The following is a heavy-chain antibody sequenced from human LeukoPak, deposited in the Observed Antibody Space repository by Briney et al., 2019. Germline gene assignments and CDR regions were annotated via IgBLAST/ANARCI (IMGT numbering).Heavy chain of an antibody. J-gene: IGHJ4*02. Sequence: GGSLRLSCAASGFTFSSYAMGWVRQAPGKGLEWVSAITGSGGNTYYADSVKGRFTISRDNSKNMLYLQVNSLRAEDTAVYYCAKLIPPVDCSRTGCYGFDCWGQGTLVTVSS. V-gene: IGHV3-23*01. D-gene: IGHD2-2*01. CDR1: GFTFSSYA. CDR2: ITGSGGNT. CDR3: AKLIPPVDCSRTGCYGFDC.